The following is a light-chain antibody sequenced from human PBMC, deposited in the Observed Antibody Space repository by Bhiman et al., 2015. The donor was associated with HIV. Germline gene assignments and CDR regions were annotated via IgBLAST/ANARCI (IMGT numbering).Light chain of an antibody. V-gene: IGLV1-40*01. J-gene: IGLJ3*02. Sequence: QSVLTQPPSVSGAPGQKVTISCTGSSSNIGAGYDVHWYQQLPGTAPKLLIYGNHNRPSGVPDRFSGSQSGTSASLAITGLQAEDEADYYCQSYDSSLSAWVFGGGTKLTVL. CDR2: GNH. CDR3: QSYDSSLSAWV. CDR1: SSNIGAGYD.